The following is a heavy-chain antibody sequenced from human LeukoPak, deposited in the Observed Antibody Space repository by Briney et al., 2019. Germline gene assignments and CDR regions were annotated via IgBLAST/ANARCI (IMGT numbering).Heavy chain of an antibody. CDR2: ISGSGGTT. J-gene: IGHJ6*03. D-gene: IGHD3-10*01. CDR3: AKDFYYGSGSYYNYYYYYMDV. V-gene: IGHV3-23*01. Sequence: PGGSLRLSCAASGFTFSSYAMSWVRQAPGKGLEWVSAISGSGGTTYYADSVKGRFTISRDNSKNTLYLQMNSLRAEDTAVYYCAKDFYYGSGSYYNYYYYYMDVWGKGTTVTISS. CDR1: GFTFSSYA.